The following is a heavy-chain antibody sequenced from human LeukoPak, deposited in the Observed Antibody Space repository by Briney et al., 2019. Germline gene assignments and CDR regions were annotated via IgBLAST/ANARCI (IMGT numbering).Heavy chain of an antibody. D-gene: IGHD4-17*01. CDR2: ISYDGRNT. CDR3: ARDSATNDYGDYGYYYYPMDV. CDR1: GFTFSSHA. Sequence: GGSLRLSCAASGFTFSSHAMHWVRQAPGKGLDWVAVISYDGRNTYYTDSVKGRFTISRDNSKNTLYLQMNSLRAEDTAVYLSARDSATNDYGDYGYYYYPMDVWGQGTTVTVSS. J-gene: IGHJ6*02. V-gene: IGHV3-30*04.